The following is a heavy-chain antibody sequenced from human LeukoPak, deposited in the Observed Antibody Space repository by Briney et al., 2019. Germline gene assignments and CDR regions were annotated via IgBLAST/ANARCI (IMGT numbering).Heavy chain of an antibody. CDR3: ARRRAVPGFYYFDY. CDR1: GGSISSYC. J-gene: IGHJ4*02. D-gene: IGHD6-19*01. Sequence: PSETLSLTCSVSGGSISSYCWTWIRQPPGKGLEWIGYISYSGSTNYNPSLKSRVTISVDTSKNQFSLKLRSLTAADTAVYYCARRRAVPGFYYFDYWGQGTLVTVSS. V-gene: IGHV4-59*08. CDR2: ISYSGST.